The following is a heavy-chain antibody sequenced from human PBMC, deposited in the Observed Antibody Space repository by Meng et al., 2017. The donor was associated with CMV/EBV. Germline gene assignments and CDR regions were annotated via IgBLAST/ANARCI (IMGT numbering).Heavy chain of an antibody. CDR3: AKEAAMVTGDYYYYYYGMDV. CDR2: IRYDGSKE. D-gene: IGHD5-18*01. Sequence: GGSLRLSCAASGFTFSNYGMHWVRQAPGKGLEWVAFIRYDGSKEDYGDSVQGRLTISRDNSKNTLYLQMNSLRADDTALYYCAKEAAMVTGDYYYYYYGMDVWGQGTTVTVSS. J-gene: IGHJ6*02. V-gene: IGHV3-30*02. CDR1: GFTFSNYG.